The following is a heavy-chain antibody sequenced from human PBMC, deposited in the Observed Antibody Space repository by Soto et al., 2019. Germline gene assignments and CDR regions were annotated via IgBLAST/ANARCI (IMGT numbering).Heavy chain of an antibody. D-gene: IGHD2-2*01. Sequence: GGSLRLSCAASGFTFSSYAMHWVRQAPGKGLEWVAVISYDGSNKYYADSVKGRFTISRDNSKNTLYLQMNSLRAEDTAVYYCAREGGPLGYCSSTSCPNWFDPWGQGTLVTVSS. CDR3: AREGGPLGYCSSTSCPNWFDP. V-gene: IGHV3-30-3*01. CDR2: ISYDGSNK. J-gene: IGHJ5*02. CDR1: GFTFSSYA.